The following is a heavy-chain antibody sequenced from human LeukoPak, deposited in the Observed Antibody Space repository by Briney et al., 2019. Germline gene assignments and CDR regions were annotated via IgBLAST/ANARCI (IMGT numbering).Heavy chain of an antibody. CDR3: ATEGAVGHYFTGWFDP. V-gene: IGHV4-34*01. CDR2: INHSGST. D-gene: IGHD2/OR15-2a*01. J-gene: IGHJ5*02. Sequence: SETLSLTCAVYGGSFSGYYWSWIRQPPGKGLEWIGEINHSGSTNYNPSLKSRVTISVDTSKNQFSLKLSSVTAADTAVYYCATEGAVGHYFTGWFDPWGQGTLVTVSS. CDR1: GGSFSGYY.